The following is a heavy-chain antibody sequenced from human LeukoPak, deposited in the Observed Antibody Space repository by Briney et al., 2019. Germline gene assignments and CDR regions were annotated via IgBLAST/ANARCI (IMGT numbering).Heavy chain of an antibody. CDR1: GGTFTSYT. Sequence: KVSRKASGGTFTSYTISWVRPAPGQGLEWVGRIFPILGIANNAQTFQGRLTITADQSTITAYMGLSSLRSEETALYYCARDWGYDSSGYNRRKYNWFDPWGQGTLVTVSS. J-gene: IGHJ5*02. CDR3: ARDWGYDSSGYNRRKYNWFDP. CDR2: IFPILGIA. V-gene: IGHV1-69*04. D-gene: IGHD3-22*01.